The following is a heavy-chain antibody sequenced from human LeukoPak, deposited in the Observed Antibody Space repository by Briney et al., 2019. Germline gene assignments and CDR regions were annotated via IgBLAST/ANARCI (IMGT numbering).Heavy chain of an antibody. CDR3: VWGIAAAGTDAFDI. CDR2: ISAYNGNT. J-gene: IGHJ3*02. V-gene: IGHV1-18*01. Sequence: GASVTVSFKASGYTFTSYGISWVRQAPGQGLEWMGWISAYNGNTNYAQKLQGRVTMTTDTSTSTAYMELRSLRSDDTAVYYCVWGIAAAGTDAFDIWGQGTMVTVSS. CDR1: GYTFTSYG. D-gene: IGHD6-13*01.